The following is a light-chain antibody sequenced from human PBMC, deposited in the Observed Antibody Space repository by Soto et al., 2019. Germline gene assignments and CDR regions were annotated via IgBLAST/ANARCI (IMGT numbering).Light chain of an antibody. V-gene: IGKV2-28*01. CDR3: MQALQTPRT. CDR2: LGS. J-gene: IGKJ1*01. CDR1: QSLLHSSGYHY. Sequence: DIVMTQSPLSLPVTPGEPASISCRSSQSLLHSSGYHYLDWYLQKPGQSPQLLIYLGSNRASGVXGMXSGSGSGTDFTLKISRVEAEDVGVYYGMQALQTPRTFGQGTKVQIK.